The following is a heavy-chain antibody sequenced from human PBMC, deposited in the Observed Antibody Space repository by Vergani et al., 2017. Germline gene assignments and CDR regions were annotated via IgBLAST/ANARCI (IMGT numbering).Heavy chain of an antibody. D-gene: IGHD3-22*01. CDR2: ISGSGGFT. Sequence: VQLLESGGNLVQPGGSLRLSCAASGFTFTNFAMTWVRPAPGEGLEWVSGISGSGGFTYYADSVKGRFPISRDNSKNTMFLQMNNLRAEDTAVYYCAKDNVPGYYDSSGYCDYWGQGTLVTVSS. CDR3: AKDNVPGYYDSSGYCDY. J-gene: IGHJ4*02. CDR1: GFTFTNFA. V-gene: IGHV3-23*01.